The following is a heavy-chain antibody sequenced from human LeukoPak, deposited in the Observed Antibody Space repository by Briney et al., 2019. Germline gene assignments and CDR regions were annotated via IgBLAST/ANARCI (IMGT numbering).Heavy chain of an antibody. CDR2: VTNNGDTT. J-gene: IGHJ6*03. V-gene: IGHV3-64*01. CDR3: ARGHPYNYGSNYMDV. CDR1: GFNFSAYA. D-gene: IGHD3-10*01. Sequence: GGSLRLSCAASGFNFSAYAMHWVHQAPGKGLEYVSVVTNNGDTTYYANSVKGRFTISRDNSKSTLFLQMDSLRGEDMGVYYCARGHPYNYGSNYMDVWGSGTTVTVS.